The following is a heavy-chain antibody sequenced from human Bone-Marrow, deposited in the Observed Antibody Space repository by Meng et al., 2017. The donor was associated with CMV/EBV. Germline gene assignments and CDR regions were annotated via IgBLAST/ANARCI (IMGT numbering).Heavy chain of an antibody. D-gene: IGHD2-15*01. Sequence: FSDYYMSWIRQAPGKGLEWISYISSGTTIYYADSVKGRFTISRDNAKNSLYLQMNSLRAEDTALYYCARVGYCGGGSCYHYQERVLDYWGRGTLVTVSS. J-gene: IGHJ4*02. CDR1: FSDYY. CDR3: ARVGYCGGGSCYHYQERVLDY. CDR2: ISSGTTI. V-gene: IGHV3-11*01.